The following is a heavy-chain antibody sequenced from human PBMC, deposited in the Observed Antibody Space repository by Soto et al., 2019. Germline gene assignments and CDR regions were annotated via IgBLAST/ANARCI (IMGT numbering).Heavy chain of an antibody. Sequence: QVQLVQSGAEEKKPGASVKVSCKASGYTFTGYAMHWVRQAPGQRLEWMGWINAGNGNTKYSQKFQGRVTITRDTSASTAYMELSSLRSEDTAVYYCARAVAVAADFDYGGQGTLVIVSS. CDR3: ARAVAVAADFDY. CDR1: GYTFTGYA. CDR2: INAGNGNT. V-gene: IGHV1-3*05. J-gene: IGHJ4*02. D-gene: IGHD6-19*01.